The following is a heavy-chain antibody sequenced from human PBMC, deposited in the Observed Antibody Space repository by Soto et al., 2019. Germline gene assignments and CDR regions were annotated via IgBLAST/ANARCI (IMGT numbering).Heavy chain of an antibody. CDR2: IDYSGST. Sequence: QVQLQESGPGLVNPSQTLSLTCTVSGGPISSGTYSWSWIRQHPGKGLECIGYIDYSGSTYSNPSLKCRVSISVDTSKNQFARKLSSVTAANTAVYYCARGVVLIPATPNWFDPWGQGTLVTVSS. J-gene: IGHJ5*02. CDR1: GGPISSGTYS. CDR3: ARGVVLIPATPNWFDP. D-gene: IGHD2-2*01. V-gene: IGHV4-31*03.